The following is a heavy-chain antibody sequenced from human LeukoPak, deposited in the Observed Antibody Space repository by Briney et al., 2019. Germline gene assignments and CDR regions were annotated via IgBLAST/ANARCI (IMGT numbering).Heavy chain of an antibody. J-gene: IGHJ4*02. D-gene: IGHD2-15*01. CDR1: GFTFSSYT. CDR2: ISSSSSYI. V-gene: IGHV3-21*01. CDR3: ARGRTVLAANPYCFWC. Sequence: GGSLRLSCEASGFTFSSYTMNWVRQAPGKGLEWVSSISSSSSYIYYADSVKGRFTISRDNAKNSLYLQMNSLRAEDTAVYYCARGRTVLAANPYCFWCWGPGTLVTVSS.